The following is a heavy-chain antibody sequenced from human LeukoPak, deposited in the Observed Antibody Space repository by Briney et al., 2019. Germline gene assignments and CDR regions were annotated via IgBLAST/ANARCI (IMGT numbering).Heavy chain of an antibody. CDR1: GFTFSDYG. CDR2: VSRDGSNT. V-gene: IGHV3-33*01. CDR3: SRGEGDCSRTSCTLAY. Sequence: PGGSLRLSCAASGFTFSDYGIYWGRQAPGKGLEWVAVVSRDGSNTYFADSVKGRCTILRDDSRKTQYLLMNSLVAEDAAADYCSRGEGDCSRTSCTLAYWGQGTLVTVSS. D-gene: IGHD2-2*01. J-gene: IGHJ4*02.